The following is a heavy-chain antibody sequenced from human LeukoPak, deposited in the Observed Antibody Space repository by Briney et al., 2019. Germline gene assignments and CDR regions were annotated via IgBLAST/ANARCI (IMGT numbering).Heavy chain of an antibody. CDR1: DDSITMYY. Sequence: SETLSLTCTVSDDSITMYYWTWIRQPPGEGLEWIVSIYHCGNAFYNPSLKSPAHIFLDTSKNLFSLKLGSVPSADTAVYYCARAETYSSGWYDAFFDYWGQGTLVTVSS. V-gene: IGHV4-38-2*02. CDR2: IYHCGNA. CDR3: ARAETYSSGWYDAFFDY. J-gene: IGHJ4*02. D-gene: IGHD6-19*01.